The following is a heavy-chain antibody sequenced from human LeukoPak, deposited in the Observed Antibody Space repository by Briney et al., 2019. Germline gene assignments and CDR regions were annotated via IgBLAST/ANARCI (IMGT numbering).Heavy chain of an antibody. Sequence: PGGSLRLSCAASGFIFSDYYMSWIRQAPGKGLEGVSYINSSGAIIHYADSEKGRFTISRDNAQNSLYVQMNSLRAEDTAVYFCARYISSGWFDPWGQGTLVTVSS. CDR2: INSSGAII. J-gene: IGHJ5*02. V-gene: IGHV3-11*01. CDR3: ARYISSGWFDP. D-gene: IGHD6-6*01. CDR1: GFIFSDYY.